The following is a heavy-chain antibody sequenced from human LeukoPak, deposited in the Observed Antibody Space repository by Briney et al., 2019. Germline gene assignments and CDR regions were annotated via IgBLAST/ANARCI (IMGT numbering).Heavy chain of an antibody. CDR2: INHSGST. CDR3: ARGREGGSSGWFSY. J-gene: IGHJ4*02. CDR1: GGSFSGYY. D-gene: IGHD6-19*01. Sequence: SETLSPTCAVYGGSFSGYYWSWIRQPPGKGLEWIGEINHSGSTNYNPSLKSRVTISVDTSKNQFSLKLSSVTAADTAVYYCARGREGGSSGWFSYWGQGTLVTVSS. V-gene: IGHV4-34*01.